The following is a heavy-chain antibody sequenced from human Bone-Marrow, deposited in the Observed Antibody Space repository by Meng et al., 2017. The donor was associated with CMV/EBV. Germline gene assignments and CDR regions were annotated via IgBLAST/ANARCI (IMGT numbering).Heavy chain of an antibody. V-gene: IGHV3-53*01. CDR1: GSTINSNA. CDR2: IYSGGNT. Sequence: GSSLKISCAASGSTINSNAMSWVRQAPGRGLKWVSVIYSGGNTDYADSVRGRFTISSDNSKNTRYLQMNSLRVEDTAVYYCAGSIAANSNGDYWGQGTLVTVSS. J-gene: IGHJ4*02. D-gene: IGHD6-6*01. CDR3: AGSIAANSNGDY.